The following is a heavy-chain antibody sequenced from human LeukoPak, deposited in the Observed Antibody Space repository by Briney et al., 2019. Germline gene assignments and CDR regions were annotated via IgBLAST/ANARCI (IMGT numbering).Heavy chain of an antibody. Sequence: ASVKFSCKASGYTFTGFYLHWVRQAPGQALSWMEWINPSSGATYYAQNFQGRVTMTRDTSINTAYMELNILKSDDTAVYYCARVKRLLPEYEHWGQGTLVTVSS. CDR1: GYTFTGFY. CDR3: ARVKRLLPEYEH. CDR2: INPSSGAT. D-gene: IGHD2/OR15-2a*01. V-gene: IGHV1-2*02. J-gene: IGHJ4*02.